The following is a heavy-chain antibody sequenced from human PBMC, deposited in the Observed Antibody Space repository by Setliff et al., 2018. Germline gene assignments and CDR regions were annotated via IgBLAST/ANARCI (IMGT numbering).Heavy chain of an antibody. V-gene: IGHV1-69*05. CDR3: VREGVDSRSSTDYRYYMDV. D-gene: IGHD3-22*01. J-gene: IGHJ6*03. CDR2: TIPIFGTT. CDR1: GGTFSSYG. Sequence: SVKVSCKASGGTFSSYGISWVRQAPGQGLEWMGGTIPIFGTTDYAQKFQGRVTIITDESTSTALMQLSSLRSEDTAVYYCVREGVDSRSSTDYRYYMDVWGKGTTVTVSS.